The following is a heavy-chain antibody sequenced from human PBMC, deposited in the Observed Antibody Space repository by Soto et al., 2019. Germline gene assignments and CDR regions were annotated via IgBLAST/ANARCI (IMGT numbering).Heavy chain of an antibody. Sequence: GGSLRLSCAASGFTFSSYAMNWVRQAPGKGLEWVSALSGSGGSTYYADSVKGRFTISRDNSKNTLYLQMNTLRAEDTALYYCAKDRGSYYYDSSGYIDYWGQGTLVTGSS. D-gene: IGHD3-22*01. J-gene: IGHJ4*02. V-gene: IGHV3-23*01. CDR2: LSGSGGST. CDR3: AKDRGSYYYDSSGYIDY. CDR1: GFTFSSYA.